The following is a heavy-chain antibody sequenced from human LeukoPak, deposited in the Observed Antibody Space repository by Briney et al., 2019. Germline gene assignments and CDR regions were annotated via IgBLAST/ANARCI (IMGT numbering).Heavy chain of an antibody. CDR2: IKSKSDGGTA. Sequence: PGGSLRLSCAASGFIFSNAWMSWVRQAPGKGLEWVGRIKSKSDGGTADYVAPVKGRFTILRDDSKNTLFLQMNSLKTEGTAVYYCAKAFGFGELSFTYWGQGTLVTVSS. V-gene: IGHV3-15*01. CDR1: GFIFSNAW. CDR3: AKAFGFGELSFTY. J-gene: IGHJ4*02. D-gene: IGHD3-10*01.